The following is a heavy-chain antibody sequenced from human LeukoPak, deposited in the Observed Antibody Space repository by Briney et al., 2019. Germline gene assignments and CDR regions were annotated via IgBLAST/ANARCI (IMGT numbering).Heavy chain of an antibody. J-gene: IGHJ4*02. CDR2: IYYSGST. D-gene: IGHD5-24*01. CDR3: ARGLGMATSDY. CDR1: GGSISSYY. Sequence: PPETLSLTCTVSGGSISSYYWSWIRQPPGKGLEWIGYIYYSGSTNYNPSLKSRVTISVDTSKNQFSLKLSSVTAADTAVYYCARGLGMATSDYWGQGTLVTVSS. V-gene: IGHV4-59*01.